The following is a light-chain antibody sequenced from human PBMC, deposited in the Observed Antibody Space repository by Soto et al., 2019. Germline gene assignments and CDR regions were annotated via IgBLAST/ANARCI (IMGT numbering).Light chain of an antibody. CDR2: EVS. CDR3: SSYTSSSTRV. CDR1: SSDVGYYNR. Sequence: QSVLTQPPSVSGSPGQSVTISCTGTSSDVGYYNRVSWYQQPPGTAPKLLIYEVSNRPSGVSNRFSGSKSGNTASLTISGLQAEDEADYYCSSYTSSSTRVFGTGTKVTVL. V-gene: IGLV2-18*02. J-gene: IGLJ1*01.